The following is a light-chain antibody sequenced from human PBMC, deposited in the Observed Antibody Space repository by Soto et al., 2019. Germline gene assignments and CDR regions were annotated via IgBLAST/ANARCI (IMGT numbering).Light chain of an antibody. Sequence: DIQVTQSPSSLSASVGDRVTITCRASQSIFNYLNWYQQKPGKAPKLLIYAATSLQSGVPSRFSGRGAGTGFTLSISSLQPEDFATYYCHQSYSSPWTFGLGTKVEIQ. CDR2: AAT. CDR1: QSIFNY. J-gene: IGKJ1*01. CDR3: HQSYSSPWT. V-gene: IGKV1-39*01.